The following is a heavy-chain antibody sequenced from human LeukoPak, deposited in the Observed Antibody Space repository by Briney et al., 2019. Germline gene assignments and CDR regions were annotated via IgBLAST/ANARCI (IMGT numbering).Heavy chain of an antibody. CDR1: GGSISSYY. J-gene: IGHJ3*01. D-gene: IGHD5-24*01. Sequence: PSETPSLTCTVSGGSISSYYWSWIRQPPGKGLEWIGYIYYSGSTNYNPSFESRVTISVDTSKNQFSLKLSSVTAADTAVYYCARHREKGAFDVWGQGTMVTVSS. CDR2: IYYSGST. CDR3: ARHREKGAFDV. V-gene: IGHV4-59*01.